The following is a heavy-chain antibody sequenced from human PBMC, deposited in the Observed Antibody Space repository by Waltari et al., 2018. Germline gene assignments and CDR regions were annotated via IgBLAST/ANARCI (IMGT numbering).Heavy chain of an antibody. V-gene: IGHV4-4*07. Sequence: QLQLQDSGPGLVKPSETLSLTCDVSGGSFSSNYWSWIRQPPGKGLEWIGRISGSGGNTDYNPSFRSRVTFSTDTSKNQFSLDLRSVSAADTAFYYCATSMRGATVLYYWGQGVLVTVSS. J-gene: IGHJ4*02. CDR2: ISGSGGNT. CDR3: ATSMRGATVLYY. D-gene: IGHD1-26*01. CDR1: GGSFSSNY.